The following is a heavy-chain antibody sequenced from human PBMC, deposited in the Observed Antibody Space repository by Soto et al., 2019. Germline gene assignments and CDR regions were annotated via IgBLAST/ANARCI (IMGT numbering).Heavy chain of an antibody. J-gene: IGHJ6*02. CDR2: ISYSSSDI. Sequence: PGGSLRLSCAASGFAFSSYSMNWFRQAPGKGLEWVSSISYSSSDIYFADSVKGRFTMSRVNAENSLFLQMNSLRVEDTAVYYCARGYRISGSTRLGYYYYGMDVWGQGTTVTVSS. CDR1: GFAFSSYS. V-gene: IGHV3-21*01. D-gene: IGHD1-7*01. CDR3: ARGYRISGSTRLGYYYYGMDV.